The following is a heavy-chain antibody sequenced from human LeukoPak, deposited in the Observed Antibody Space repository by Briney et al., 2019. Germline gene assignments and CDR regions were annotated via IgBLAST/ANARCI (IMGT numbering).Heavy chain of an antibody. CDR3: ARGRRVPAARLDY. CDR1: GGSFRGYY. V-gene: IGHV4-34*01. J-gene: IGHJ4*02. CDR2: INHSGST. D-gene: IGHD2-2*01. Sequence: SETLSLTCAVYGGSFRGYYWSWIRQPPGKGLEWIGEINHSGSTNYNPSLKSRVTISVDTSKNQFSLKLSSVTAADTAVYNCARGRRVPAARLDYWGQGTLVTVSS.